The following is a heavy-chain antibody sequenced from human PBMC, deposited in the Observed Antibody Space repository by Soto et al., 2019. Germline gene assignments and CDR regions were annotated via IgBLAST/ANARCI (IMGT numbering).Heavy chain of an antibody. Sequence: EVQLVESGGGLVQPGGSLRLSCAGSGFTFNSHEMTWVRQTPGKGLEWVSIIYASDSTFYADSVKGRFTISRDNSKNTVYLHLNSLRAEDTAMYYCATPVTRLIAFDLWGQGTMVTVSS. D-gene: IGHD4-17*01. CDR2: IYASDST. J-gene: IGHJ3*01. V-gene: IGHV3-66*01. CDR1: GFTFNSHE. CDR3: ATPVTRLIAFDL.